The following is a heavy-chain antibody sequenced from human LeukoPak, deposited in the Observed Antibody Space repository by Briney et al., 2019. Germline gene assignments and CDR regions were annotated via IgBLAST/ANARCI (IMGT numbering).Heavy chain of an antibody. V-gene: IGHV4-39*07. CDR3: ARGIAAAGRPFYYYYYYMDV. CDR2: INHSGST. Sequence: SETLSLTCTVSGGSISSSSYYWSWIRQPPGKGLEWIGEINHSGSTNYNPSLKSRVTISVDTSKNQFSLKLSSVTAADTAVYYCARGIAAAGRPFYYYYYYMDVWGKGTTVTVSS. J-gene: IGHJ6*03. CDR1: GGSISSSSYY. D-gene: IGHD6-13*01.